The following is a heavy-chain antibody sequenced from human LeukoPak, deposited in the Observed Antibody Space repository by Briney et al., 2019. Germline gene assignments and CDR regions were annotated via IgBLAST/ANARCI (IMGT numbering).Heavy chain of an antibody. J-gene: IGHJ4*02. D-gene: IGHD3-10*01. CDR3: ARDLLTMVRGVTGAIFDY. CDR1: GYSISSGYY. CDR2: IYHSGST. Sequence: SETLPLTCTVSGYSISSGYYWGWIRQPPGKGLEWIGSIYHSGSTYYNPSLKSRVTISVDTSKNQFSLRLSSVTAADTAVYYCARDLLTMVRGVTGAIFDYWGQGTLVTVSS. V-gene: IGHV4-38-2*02.